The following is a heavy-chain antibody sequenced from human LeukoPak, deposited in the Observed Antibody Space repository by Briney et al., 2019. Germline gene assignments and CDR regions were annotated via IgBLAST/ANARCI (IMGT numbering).Heavy chain of an antibody. CDR3: VKGRITMVRGVISYFDY. Sequence: GGSLRLSCAASGFTFSSYAMHWVRQAPGKGLEYVSAISSNGGSTYYADSVKGRFTISRDNSKNTLYLQMSSLRAEDTAVYYCVKGRITMVRGVISYFDYWGQGTLVTVSS. V-gene: IGHV3-64D*06. J-gene: IGHJ4*02. D-gene: IGHD3-10*01. CDR1: GFTFSSYA. CDR2: ISSNGGST.